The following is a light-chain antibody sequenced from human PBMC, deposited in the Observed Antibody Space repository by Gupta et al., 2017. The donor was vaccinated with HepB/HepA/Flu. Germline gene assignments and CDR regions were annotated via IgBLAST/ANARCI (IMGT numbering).Light chain of an antibody. Sequence: QSVLTQPPSVSGAPGQRVTISCTGSPSNIGAGYDVHWYQQFPGAAPRLLIYGNSNRPSGVPDRFSGSKSGASASLAITGLQGEDDADYYCQSYDISLSGWVFGGGTKLTVL. V-gene: IGLV1-40*01. J-gene: IGLJ3*02. CDR1: PSNIGAGYD. CDR3: QSYDISLSGWV. CDR2: GNS.